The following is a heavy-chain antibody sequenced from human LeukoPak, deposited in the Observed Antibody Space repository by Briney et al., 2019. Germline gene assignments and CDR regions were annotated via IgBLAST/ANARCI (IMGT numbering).Heavy chain of an antibody. CDR3: ARWDNSDFDY. V-gene: IGHV1-8*01. CDR1: GYTFTSYD. CDR2: MNPNGGNT. J-gene: IGHJ4*02. D-gene: IGHD4-23*01. Sequence: ASVKVSCKASGYTFTSYDINWVRQATGQGPEWVGWMNPNGGNTGYAQKFQGRVTMTRNTSISTAYMELSSLRSEDTAVYYCARWDNSDFDYWGQGTLVTVSS.